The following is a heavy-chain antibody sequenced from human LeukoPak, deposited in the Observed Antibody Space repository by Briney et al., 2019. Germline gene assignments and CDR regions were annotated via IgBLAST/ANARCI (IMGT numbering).Heavy chain of an antibody. CDR1: GYTFTSYG. Sequence: ASVKVSCKASGYTFTSYGISWVRQAPGQGLEWMGWISAYNGNTNYAQKLQGRVTMTTDTSTSTAYMELRSLRSDDTAVYYCARDRLNYDILTGYSLYYFDYWGQGTLVTVSS. CDR2: ISAYNGNT. V-gene: IGHV1-18*01. J-gene: IGHJ4*02. D-gene: IGHD3-9*01. CDR3: ARDRLNYDILTGYSLYYFDY.